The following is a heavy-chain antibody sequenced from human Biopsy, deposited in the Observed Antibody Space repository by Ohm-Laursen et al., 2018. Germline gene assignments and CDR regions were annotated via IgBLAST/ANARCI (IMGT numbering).Heavy chain of an antibody. Sequence: GASVKVSCKASGYTFTNYGISWVRQAPGQGLEWMGWISPYNGDTDYAQKLQGRVTMTTDTSTSTAYMDLRSLRSDDTAVYYCARDRWPHVTLLGLVVFDFWGQGTLVFVSS. D-gene: IGHD3-3*01. CDR3: ARDRWPHVTLLGLVVFDF. V-gene: IGHV1-18*01. CDR1: GYTFTNYG. J-gene: IGHJ4*02. CDR2: ISPYNGDT.